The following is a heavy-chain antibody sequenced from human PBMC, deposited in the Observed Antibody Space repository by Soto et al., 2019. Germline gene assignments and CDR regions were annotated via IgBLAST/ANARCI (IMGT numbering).Heavy chain of an antibody. D-gene: IGHD5-12*01. CDR1: GFTFDDYA. Sequence: PGGSLRLSCAASGFTFDDYAMHWVRQAPGKGLEWVSGISWNSGSIGYADSVKGRFTISRDNAKNSLYLQINSLRAEDTAVYYCAKNSRERARDGYNARPWAPDVPQKREYYFDYWGQGTLVTVSS. J-gene: IGHJ4*02. CDR2: ISWNSGSI. CDR3: AKNSRERARDGYNARPWAPDVPQKREYYFDY. V-gene: IGHV3-9*01.